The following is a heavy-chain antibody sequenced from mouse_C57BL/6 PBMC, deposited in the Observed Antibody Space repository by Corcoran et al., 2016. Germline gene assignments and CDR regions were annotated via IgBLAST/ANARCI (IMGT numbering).Heavy chain of an antibody. CDR1: GYTFTDYY. CDR2: INPNNGGT. J-gene: IGHJ4*01. Sequence: EVQLQQSGPELVKPGASVKISCKASGYTFTDYYMNWVKQSHGKSLEWIGDINPNNGGTSYNQKFKGKATLTVDKSSSTAYMELRSLTSEDSAVYYCACNHYCAMDYWCQGTSVTVSS. CDR3: ACNHYCAMDY. D-gene: IGHD2-1*01. V-gene: IGHV1-26*01.